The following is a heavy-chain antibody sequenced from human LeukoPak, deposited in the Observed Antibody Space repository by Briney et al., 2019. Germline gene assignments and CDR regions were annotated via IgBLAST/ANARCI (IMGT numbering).Heavy chain of an antibody. V-gene: IGHV1-18*01. CDR1: GYTFTSYG. J-gene: IGHJ6*02. D-gene: IGHD2-2*01. Sequence: GASVKVSCKASGYTFTSYGISWVRQAPGQGLEWMGWISAYNGNTNYAQKLQGRVTMTTDTSTSTAYMELRSLRSDDTAVYYCARDCSSTSCNPYYYYGMDVWGQGTTVTVSS. CDR2: ISAYNGNT. CDR3: ARDCSSTSCNPYYYYGMDV.